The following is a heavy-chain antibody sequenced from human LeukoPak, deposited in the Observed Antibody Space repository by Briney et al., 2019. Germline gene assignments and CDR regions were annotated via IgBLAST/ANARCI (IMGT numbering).Heavy chain of an antibody. CDR3: ARNSRWTLYYFDY. Sequence: PSETLSLTCAVYGGSFSGYYWSWIRQPPGKGLEWIGEINHSGSTNYNPSLKSRVTISVDTSKNQFSLKLSSVTAADTAVYYCARNSRWTLYYFDYWGQGTLVTVSS. CDR1: GGSFSGYY. V-gene: IGHV4-34*01. D-gene: IGHD6-13*01. J-gene: IGHJ4*02. CDR2: INHSGST.